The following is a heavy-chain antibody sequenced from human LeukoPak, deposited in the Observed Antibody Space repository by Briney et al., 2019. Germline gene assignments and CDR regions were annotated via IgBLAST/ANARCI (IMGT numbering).Heavy chain of an antibody. J-gene: IGHJ5*02. Sequence: KTSETLSLTCTVSGGSISSYYWSWIRQPAGKGLEWIGRIYTSGSTNYNPSLKSRVTMSVDTSKNQFSLKLSSVTAADTAVYYCARDSGPYGDYGWFDPRGQGTLVTVSS. D-gene: IGHD4-17*01. CDR1: GGSISSYY. CDR3: ARDSGPYGDYGWFDP. V-gene: IGHV4-4*07. CDR2: IYTSGST.